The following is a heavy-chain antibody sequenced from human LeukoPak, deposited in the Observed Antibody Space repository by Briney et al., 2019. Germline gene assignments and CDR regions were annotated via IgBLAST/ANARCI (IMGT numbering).Heavy chain of an antibody. CDR2: IREDASGT. V-gene: IGHV3-7*01. D-gene: IGHD3-16*01. CDR3: ARHIPRGNNYFDY. J-gene: IGHJ4*02. Sequence: PGGSLRLSCAASGFTFSGHWMTWVRQAPGKGLEWVANIREDASGTYYVDSVKGRFTISRDNAKNSLFLQMNSLRAEGTAMYYCARHIPRGNNYFDYWGQGTLVTVSS. CDR1: GFTFSGHW.